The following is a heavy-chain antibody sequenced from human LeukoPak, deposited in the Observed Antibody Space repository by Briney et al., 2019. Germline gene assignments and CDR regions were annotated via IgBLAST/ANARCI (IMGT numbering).Heavy chain of an antibody. J-gene: IGHJ6*03. V-gene: IGHV3-9*01. CDR2: ISWNSGSI. CDR3: ARVRALELLYYYYYMDV. D-gene: IGHD1-7*01. CDR1: GFTFDDYA. Sequence: GGSLRLSCAASGFTFDDYAMHWVRQAPGKGLEWVSGISWNSGSIGYADSVKGRFTISRDNAKNSLYLQMNSLRAEDTAVYYCARVRALELLYYYYYMDVWGKGTTVTVSS.